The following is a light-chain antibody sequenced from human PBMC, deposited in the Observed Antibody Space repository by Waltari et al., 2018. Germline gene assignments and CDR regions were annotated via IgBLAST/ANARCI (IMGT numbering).Light chain of an antibody. V-gene: IGLV2-23*02. CDR2: EVT. CDR1: SSVVGNYAP. CDR3: CSYAGDHSVV. Sequence: QSALTQPVPVSGSPGQSLTISCPGPSSVVGNYAPASWYPQHPGKAPILIIYEVTKRPSGVSDRFSGSKSGNTASLTISGLQAEDETDYYCCSYAGDHSVVFGGGTKVTVL. J-gene: IGLJ2*01.